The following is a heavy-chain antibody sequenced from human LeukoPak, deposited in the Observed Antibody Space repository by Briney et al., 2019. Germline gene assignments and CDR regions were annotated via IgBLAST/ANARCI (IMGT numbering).Heavy chain of an antibody. J-gene: IGHJ3*02. CDR1: GGSISSYY. CDR2: IYYSGST. CDR3: ARDGPPGAFDI. Sequence: SETLSLTCTVSGGSISSYYWSWIRQPPGKGLERIGYIYYSGSTNYNPSLKSRVTISVDTSKNQFPLKLSSVTAADTAVYYCARDGPPGAFDIWGQGTMVTVSS. V-gene: IGHV4-59*01. D-gene: IGHD7-27*01.